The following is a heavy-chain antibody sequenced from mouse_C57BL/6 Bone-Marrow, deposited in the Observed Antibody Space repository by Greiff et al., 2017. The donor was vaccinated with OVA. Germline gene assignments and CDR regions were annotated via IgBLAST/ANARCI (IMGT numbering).Heavy chain of an antibody. CDR2: IYPRSGNT. CDR1: GYTFTSYG. D-gene: IGHD1-1*01. CDR3: ARSYYYGSSYVKYFDY. Sequence: VQLQQSGAELARPGASVKLSCKASGYTFTSYGISWVKQRTGQGLEWIGEIYPRSGNTYYNEKFKGKATLTADKSSSTAYMELRSLTSEDSAVYFCARSYYYGSSYVKYFDYWGQGTTLTVSS. V-gene: IGHV1-81*01. J-gene: IGHJ2*01.